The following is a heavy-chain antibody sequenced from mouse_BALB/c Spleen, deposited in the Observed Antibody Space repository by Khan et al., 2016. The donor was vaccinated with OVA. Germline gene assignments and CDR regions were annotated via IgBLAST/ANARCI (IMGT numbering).Heavy chain of an antibody. CDR2: ISSGSSTI. D-gene: IGHD2-1*01. V-gene: IGHV5-17*02. Sequence: EVELVESGGGLVQPGGSRKLSCAASGFTFSSFGMHWVRQAPKKGLEWVAYISSGSSTIYYVDTVKGRFTISRDNPKHTLFLQMTSLRSEDTTMYYGARSGGNFHWYFDVWGAGTSVTVSS. J-gene: IGHJ1*01. CDR3: ARSGGNFHWYFDV. CDR1: GFTFSSFG.